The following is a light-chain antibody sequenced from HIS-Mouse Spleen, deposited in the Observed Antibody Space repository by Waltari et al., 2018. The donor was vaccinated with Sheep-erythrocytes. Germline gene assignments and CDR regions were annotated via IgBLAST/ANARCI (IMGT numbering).Light chain of an antibody. Sequence: MTQSPSSLSASVGDRVTITCRASQSISSYLNWYQQKPGKAPKLLIYAASSLQSGVPSRFSGSGSGTDFTLTISSLQPEDFVTYYCQQSYSTPRTFGQGTKVEIK. V-gene: IGKV1-39*01. J-gene: IGKJ1*01. CDR2: AAS. CDR3: QQSYSTPRT. CDR1: QSISSY.